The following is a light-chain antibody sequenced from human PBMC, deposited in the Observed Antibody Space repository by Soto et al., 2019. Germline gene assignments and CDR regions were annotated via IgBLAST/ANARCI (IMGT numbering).Light chain of an antibody. V-gene: IGKV2-28*01. J-gene: IGKJ2*01. Sequence: DIVMTQSPLSLPVTPGEPASISCRSSQSLLHSNGYNYLDWYLQKPGQSPQLLIYLGSNRASGVPDRFSGSGSGTDSTLKISRVEAEDVGVYYCMQALQTPYTFCQGTKLEIK. CDR2: LGS. CDR1: QSLLHSNGYNY. CDR3: MQALQTPYT.